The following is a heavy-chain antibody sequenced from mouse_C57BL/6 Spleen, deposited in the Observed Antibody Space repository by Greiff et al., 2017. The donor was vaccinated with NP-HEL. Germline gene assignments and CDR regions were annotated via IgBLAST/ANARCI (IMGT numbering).Heavy chain of an antibody. CDR2: IYWDDDK. D-gene: IGHD3-3*01. CDR1: GFSLSTSGMG. V-gene: IGHV8-12*01. Sequence: VKLVESGPGILQSSQTLSLTCSFSGFSLSTSGMGVSWIRQPSGKGLEWLAHIYWDDDKRYNPSLKSRLTISKDTSRNQVFLKITSVDTADTATYYCARSRSRDGSWFAYWGQGTLVTVSA. J-gene: IGHJ3*01. CDR3: ARSRSRDGSWFAY.